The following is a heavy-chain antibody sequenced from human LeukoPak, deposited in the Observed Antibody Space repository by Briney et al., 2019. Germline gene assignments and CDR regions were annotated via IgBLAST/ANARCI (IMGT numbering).Heavy chain of an antibody. Sequence: PSETLSLTCTVSGDSISSYYWSWIRQPPGKGLEWIGYIYYSGSTNYNPSLKSRVTISVETSKNQFSLKLSSVTAADTAVYYCASFSSGYYVGVSYWGQGTLVTVSS. CDR3: ASFSSGYYVGVSY. CDR1: GDSISSYY. CDR2: IYYSGST. J-gene: IGHJ4*02. V-gene: IGHV4-59*12. D-gene: IGHD3-22*01.